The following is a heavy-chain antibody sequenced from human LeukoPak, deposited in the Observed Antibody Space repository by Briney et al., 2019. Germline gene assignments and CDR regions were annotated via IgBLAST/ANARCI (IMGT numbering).Heavy chain of an antibody. CDR1: GFTFSSYA. J-gene: IGHJ4*02. CDR2: ISGSGGST. D-gene: IGHD2-2*01. CDR3: ATSNIVVVSAAIEDY. Sequence: GGSLRLSCAASGFTFSSYAMSWVRQAPGKGLEWVSAISGSGGSTYYADSVKGRFTISRDNSKNTLYPQMNSLRAEDTAVYYCATSNIVVVSAAIEDYWGQGTLVTVSS. V-gene: IGHV3-23*01.